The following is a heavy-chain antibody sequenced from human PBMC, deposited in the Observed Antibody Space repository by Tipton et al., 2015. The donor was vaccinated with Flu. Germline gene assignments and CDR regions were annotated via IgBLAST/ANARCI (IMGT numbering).Heavy chain of an antibody. V-gene: IGHV1-2*02. D-gene: IGHD3-10*01. J-gene: IGHJ6*02. CDR2: INPNSGGT. CDR1: GYTFTGYY. Sequence: QLVQSGAEVKKPGASVKVSCKASGYTFTGYYMHWVRQAPGQGLEWMGWINPNSGGTNYAQKFQGRVTMTRDTYISTAYMELSRLRSDDTAVYYCAREVWDYYGSGSYYKAPYGRDVWGQGTTVTVSS. CDR3: AREVWDYYGSGSYYKAPYGRDV.